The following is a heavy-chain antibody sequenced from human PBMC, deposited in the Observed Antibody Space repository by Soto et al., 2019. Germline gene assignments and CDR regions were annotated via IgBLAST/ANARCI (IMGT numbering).Heavy chain of an antibody. CDR2: IYYSGST. D-gene: IGHD3-22*01. Sequence: SETLSLTCTVSGGSISSYYWSWIRQPPGKGLEWIGYIYYSGSTNYNPSLKSRVTISVDTSKNQFSLKLSSVTAADTAVYYCASIGLSRRDSSIGWGQGTLVTVSS. J-gene: IGHJ4*01. V-gene: IGHV4-59*08. CDR1: GGSISSYY. CDR3: ASIGLSRRDSSIG.